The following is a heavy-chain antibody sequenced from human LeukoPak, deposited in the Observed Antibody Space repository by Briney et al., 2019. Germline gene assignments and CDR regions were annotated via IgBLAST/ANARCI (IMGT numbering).Heavy chain of an antibody. CDR3: ARGRRGCSSTSCYAGGGPSNWFDP. CDR1: GGSFSGYY. CDR2: INHSGST. D-gene: IGHD2-2*01. J-gene: IGHJ5*02. V-gene: IGHV4-34*01. Sequence: PSETLSLTCAVYGGSFSGYYWSWIRQPPGKGLEWIGEINHSGSTNYNPSLKSRVTISVDTSKNQFSLKLSSVTAADTAVYYCARGRRGCSSTSCYAGGGPSNWFDPWGQGTLVTVSS.